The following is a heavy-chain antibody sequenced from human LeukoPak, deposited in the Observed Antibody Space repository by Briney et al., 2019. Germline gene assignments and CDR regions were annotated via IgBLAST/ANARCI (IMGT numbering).Heavy chain of an antibody. D-gene: IGHD3-10*01. CDR1: GGSISSYH. CDR3: AKDRGFGELKGWDY. CDR2: IYYSGST. Sequence: SETLSLTCTVSGGSISSYHWNWIRQPPGKGLEWIGYIYYSGSTNYNPSLKSRLTISVDTSKNQFSLKLSSVTAADTAVYYCAKDRGFGELKGWDYWGQGTLVTVSS. J-gene: IGHJ4*02. V-gene: IGHV4-59*01.